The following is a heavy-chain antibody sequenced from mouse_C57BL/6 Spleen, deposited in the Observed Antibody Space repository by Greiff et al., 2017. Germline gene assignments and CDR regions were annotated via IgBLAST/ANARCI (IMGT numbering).Heavy chain of an antibody. Sequence: EVKVVESGGGLVKPGGSLKLSCAASGFTFSSYTMSWVRQTPEKRLEWVATISGGGGNTYYPDSVKGRFTISRDNAKNTLYLQMSSLRSEDTALYYCARRYDYDGGYFDYWGQGTTLTVSS. D-gene: IGHD2-4*01. CDR3: ARRYDYDGGYFDY. CDR2: ISGGGGNT. CDR1: GFTFSSYT. J-gene: IGHJ2*01. V-gene: IGHV5-9*01.